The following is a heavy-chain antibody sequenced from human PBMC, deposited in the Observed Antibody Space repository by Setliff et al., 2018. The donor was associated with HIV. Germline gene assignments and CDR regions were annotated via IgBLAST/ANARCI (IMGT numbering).Heavy chain of an antibody. CDR2: SRNKANSYTT. J-gene: IGHJ4*02. V-gene: IGHV3-72*01. Sequence: GESLKISCAASGFTFSDHYMDWVRQAPGKGLEWVARSRNKANSYTTEYATPVKGRFTISRDDSENMLYLQMNDLKTEDTAVYYCMDFAIAGAWDYWGQGTLVTVSS. CDR3: MDFAIAGAWDY. D-gene: IGHD6-13*01. CDR1: GFTFSDHY.